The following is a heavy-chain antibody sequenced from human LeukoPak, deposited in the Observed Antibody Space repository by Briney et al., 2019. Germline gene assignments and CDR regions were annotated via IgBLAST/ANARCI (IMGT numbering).Heavy chain of an antibody. CDR2: ISSSSSYI. Sequence: GGSLRLSCAASGFTFSSYSMNWVRQAPGKGLEWVSSISSSSSYIYYADSVKGRFTISRDNAKNSLYLQMNSLRAEDTAVYYCAKDKDISSSWYLSGYYFDYWGQGTLVTVSS. J-gene: IGHJ4*02. D-gene: IGHD6-13*01. CDR3: AKDKDISSSWYLSGYYFDY. CDR1: GFTFSSYS. V-gene: IGHV3-21*04.